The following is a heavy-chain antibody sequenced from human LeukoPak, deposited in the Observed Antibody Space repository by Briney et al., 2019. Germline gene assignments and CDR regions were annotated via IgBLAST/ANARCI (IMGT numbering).Heavy chain of an antibody. V-gene: IGHV1-46*01. CDR1: ENTFTNYY. D-gene: IGHD1-1*01. J-gene: IGHJ4*02. Sequence: ASVKVSCKASENTFTNYYMHWVRQAPGQGLEWLGLINPNGDRTAYAPSFQGRVTMTRDTSTTTVYLELSSLRSEDAAVYYCARDGERSSYNYWGQGTLVTVSS. CDR2: INPNGDRT. CDR3: ARDGERSSYNY.